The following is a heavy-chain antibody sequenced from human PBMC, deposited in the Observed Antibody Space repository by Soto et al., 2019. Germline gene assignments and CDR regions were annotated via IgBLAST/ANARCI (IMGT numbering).Heavy chain of an antibody. V-gene: IGHV1-69*01. J-gene: IGHJ5*02. D-gene: IGHD1-1*01. CDR2: IIPIFGTA. CDR1: GGTFSSYA. Sequence: QVQLVQSGAEVKKPGSSVKVSCKASGGTFSSYAISWVRQAPGQGLEWMGGIIPIFGTANYAQKFQGRVTITADESTSTAYMELSSLRSEDTAVYYCARGQVQQLDRQGGWFDPWGQGTLVTVSS. CDR3: ARGQVQQLDRQGGWFDP.